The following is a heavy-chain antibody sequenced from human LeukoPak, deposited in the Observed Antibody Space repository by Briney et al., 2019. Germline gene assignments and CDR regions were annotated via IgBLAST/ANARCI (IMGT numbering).Heavy chain of an antibody. Sequence: SETLSLTCTVSGGSISSSSYYWGWIRQPPGKGLEWIGSIYYSGSTYYNPSLKSRVTISVDTSKNQFSLKLSSVTAADTAVYYCARGLTRRGRGYSYGYHYYYYMDVWGKGTTVTVSS. D-gene: IGHD5-18*01. CDR3: ARGLTRRGRGYSYGYHYYYYMDV. CDR2: IYYSGST. J-gene: IGHJ6*03. CDR1: GGSISSSSYY. V-gene: IGHV4-39*07.